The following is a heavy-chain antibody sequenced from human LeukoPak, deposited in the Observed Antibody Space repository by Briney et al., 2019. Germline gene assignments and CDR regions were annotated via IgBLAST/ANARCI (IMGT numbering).Heavy chain of an antibody. V-gene: IGHV4-59*01. J-gene: IGHJ5*02. D-gene: IGHD7-27*01. CDR1: GGSISSYY. CDR2: IRHSENP. CDR3: TRGSTGAFGP. Sequence: RASETLSLTCTVSGGSISSYYWSWIRQPPGKGLEWIGYIRHSENPNYNPSLKSRVTMSVDTSKNQFSLKLSSVTAADTAVYYCTRGSTGAFGPWGQGTLVTVSS.